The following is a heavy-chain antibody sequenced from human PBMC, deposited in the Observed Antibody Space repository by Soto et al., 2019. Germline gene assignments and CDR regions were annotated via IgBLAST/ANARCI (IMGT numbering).Heavy chain of an antibody. D-gene: IGHD3-10*01. CDR3: AGYASGSYLGK. V-gene: IGHV1-69*05. CDR2: IIPTFGTA. Sequence: GASVKVSCKASGYTFTSYAISWVRQAPGQGLEWMGGIIPTFGTANYAQKFQGRVTITRDTSASTAYMEVSSLRSEDTAIYFCAGYASGSYLGKWGQGTPVTVSS. J-gene: IGHJ4*02. CDR1: GYTFTSYA.